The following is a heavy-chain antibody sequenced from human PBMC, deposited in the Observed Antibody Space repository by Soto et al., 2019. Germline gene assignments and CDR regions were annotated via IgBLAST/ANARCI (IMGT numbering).Heavy chain of an antibody. CDR1: GFTFSAYT. CDR3: AKDRWGYSSGWYWFDP. CDR2: IFGSGGGI. D-gene: IGHD6-19*01. V-gene: IGHV3-23*01. J-gene: IGHJ5*02. Sequence: GGSLRLSCEASGFTFSAYTMNWVRQVPGKGLQWVSGIFGSGGGIQYADSVRGRFTVSRDNSRNTLYLQLDSLRAEDTAVYYCAKDRWGYSSGWYWFDPWGQGTLVTVSS.